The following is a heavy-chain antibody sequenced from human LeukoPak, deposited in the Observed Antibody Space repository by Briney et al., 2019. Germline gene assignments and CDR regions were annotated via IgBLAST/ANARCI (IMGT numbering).Heavy chain of an antibody. CDR1: GYTFSNYG. D-gene: IGHD3-22*01. V-gene: IGHV1-18*01. CDR2: ISAYNGNT. Sequence: GASVKVSCKPSGYTFSNYGITWVRQAPGQGLEWMGWISAYNGNTTYAQKLQGRVTMTTDTYTSTAYMELRSLRSDDTAVYYCAREYYYDSSVYCPLQHWGQGTLVTVSS. CDR3: AREYYYDSSVYCPLQH. J-gene: IGHJ1*01.